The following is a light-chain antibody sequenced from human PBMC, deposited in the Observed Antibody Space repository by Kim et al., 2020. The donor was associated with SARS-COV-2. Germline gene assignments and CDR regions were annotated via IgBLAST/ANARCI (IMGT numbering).Light chain of an antibody. Sequence: SASIGDRVNITCRASQSIGLWLAWYQQKPGKAPKFLISKASTLESGVPSRFSGSGSGTEFTLTISSLQPDDFATYYCQHYSAFPYTFGQGTKLEI. CDR3: QHYSAFPYT. CDR1: QSIGLW. J-gene: IGKJ2*01. CDR2: KAS. V-gene: IGKV1-5*03.